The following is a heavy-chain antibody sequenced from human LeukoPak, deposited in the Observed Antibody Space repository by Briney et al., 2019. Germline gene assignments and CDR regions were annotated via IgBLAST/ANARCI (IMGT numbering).Heavy chain of an antibody. CDR3: AREDGDFTNYYAMDV. Sequence: SETLSLTCTVSGGSIHSSNYYWAWIRQPPGKGLEWIGIIYYDGNTYYNPSLRSRLTISIDTSRNQFSLNLRSVTAADSAVYYCAREDGDFTNYYAMDVWGQGIRVTVSS. CDR2: IYYDGNT. V-gene: IGHV4-39*07. CDR1: GGSIHSSNYY. J-gene: IGHJ6*02.